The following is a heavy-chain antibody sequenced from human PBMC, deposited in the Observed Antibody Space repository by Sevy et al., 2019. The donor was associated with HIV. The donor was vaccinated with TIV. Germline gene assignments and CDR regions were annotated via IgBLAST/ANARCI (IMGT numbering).Heavy chain of an antibody. J-gene: IGHJ4*02. D-gene: IGHD6-19*01. V-gene: IGHV3-15*01. CDR3: TTELSEWLPLDY. CDR2: IKSKTDGGTT. Sequence: GGSLRLSCVASGFTFSNAWMSWVRHAPGKGLEWVGRIKSKTDGGTTDYAAPVKGRFTISRDDSKNTLYLQMNSLKTEDTAVYYCTTELSEWLPLDYWGQGTLVTVSS. CDR1: GFTFSNAW.